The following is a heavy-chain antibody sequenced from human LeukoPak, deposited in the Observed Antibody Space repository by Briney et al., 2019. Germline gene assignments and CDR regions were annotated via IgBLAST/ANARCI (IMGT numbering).Heavy chain of an antibody. Sequence: ASVKVSCKASGYTFTSYGISWVRQAPGQGLEWMGWISIYNGKTNYAQKLRGRVTMTTDTSTSTAFMELSRLRSDYTAVCYCARVAVAGNKKNYFDYWGQGTLVTVSS. CDR1: GYTFTSYG. J-gene: IGHJ4*02. V-gene: IGHV1-18*01. CDR3: ARVAVAGNKKNYFDY. CDR2: ISIYNGKT. D-gene: IGHD6-19*01.